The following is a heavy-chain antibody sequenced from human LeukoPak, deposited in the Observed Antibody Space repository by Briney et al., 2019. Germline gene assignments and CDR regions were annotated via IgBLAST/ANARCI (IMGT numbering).Heavy chain of an antibody. D-gene: IGHD3-16*01. CDR2: INHNGNVN. J-gene: IGHJ6*02. Sequence: PRGSLRLSCAASGFTFSTYSMTWVRQAPGKGLEWVASINHNGNVNYYVDSVKGRFTIFRDDAKNSLYLQMSNLRAEDTAVYFCARGGGLDVWGQGPRSPSP. CDR1: GFTFSTYS. V-gene: IGHV3-7*03. CDR3: ARGGGLDV.